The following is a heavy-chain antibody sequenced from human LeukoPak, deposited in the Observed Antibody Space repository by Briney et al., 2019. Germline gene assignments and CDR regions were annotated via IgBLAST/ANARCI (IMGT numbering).Heavy chain of an antibody. D-gene: IGHD2-8*01. CDR2: VKTKGDGGAA. CDR3: TTDRMIYATNWAVSWFDP. CDR1: GITFTNAW. J-gene: IGHJ5*02. V-gene: IGHV3-15*01. Sequence: GGSLRLSCAASGITFTNAWLTWVRQAPGKGLEWVGRVKTKGDGGAADYAAPVKGRFTISRDDSTKTLYLQMNSLKTEDTAVYYCTTDRMIYATNWAVSWFDPWGQGTLVTVSS.